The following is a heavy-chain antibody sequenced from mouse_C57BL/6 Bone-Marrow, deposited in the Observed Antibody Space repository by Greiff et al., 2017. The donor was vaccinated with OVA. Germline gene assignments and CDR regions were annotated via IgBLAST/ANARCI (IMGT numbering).Heavy chain of an antibody. CDR1: GFNIKDDY. CDR3: TFYPGDYCDY. J-gene: IGHJ2*01. V-gene: IGHV14-4*01. Sequence: VQLQQSGAELVRPGASVTLSCTASGFNIKDDYMHWVKQRPEQGLEWIGWFDPENGDTEYASKFQGKATITADTSSNTAYLQLSSLTSEDTAVYYCTFYPGDYCDYWGQGTTLTVSS. D-gene: IGHD2-1*01. CDR2: FDPENGDT.